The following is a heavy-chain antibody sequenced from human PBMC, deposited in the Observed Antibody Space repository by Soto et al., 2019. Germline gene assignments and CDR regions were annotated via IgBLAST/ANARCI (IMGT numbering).Heavy chain of an antibody. Sequence: GGSLRLPCAASAFTISSYSMNWVRQAPGKGLEWVSYISSSSYTIYYAGSVKGRFTISRDNAKNSLYLQMSSLRAEDTAVYYCARDFNSGYSSSLRGYWGQGTLDTVSS. CDR3: ARDFNSGYSSSLRGY. V-gene: IGHV3-48*01. CDR2: ISSSSYTI. CDR1: AFTISSYS. J-gene: IGHJ4*02. D-gene: IGHD6-6*01.